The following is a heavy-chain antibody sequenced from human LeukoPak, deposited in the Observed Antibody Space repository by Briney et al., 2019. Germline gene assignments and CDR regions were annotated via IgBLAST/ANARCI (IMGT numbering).Heavy chain of an antibody. CDR1: GFSFSSYW. Sequence: GGSLRLSCAASGFSFSSYWMHWVRHAPGKGLVWVSRIKTDGGSTSYADSVKGRFTISRDNAKNTLYLQMNSLRAEDTAVYYCAREPVYYYMDVWGKGTTVTVSS. CDR2: IKTDGGST. V-gene: IGHV3-74*01. CDR3: AREPVYYYMDV. J-gene: IGHJ6*03.